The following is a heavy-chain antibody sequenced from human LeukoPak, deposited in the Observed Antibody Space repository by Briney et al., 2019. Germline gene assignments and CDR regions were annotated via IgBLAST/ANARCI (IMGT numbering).Heavy chain of an antibody. Sequence: SETLSLTCAVYGGSLSGHYWSWIRQPPGKGLEWIWEINHSGSTNYNPSLKSRVTISVDTSKNQFSLKLSSVTAADTAVYFCARRQKGCSGGSCYHHWFDPWGQGTLVTVSS. D-gene: IGHD2-15*01. CDR2: INHSGST. V-gene: IGHV4-34*01. J-gene: IGHJ5*02. CDR1: GGSLSGHY. CDR3: ARRQKGCSGGSCYHHWFDP.